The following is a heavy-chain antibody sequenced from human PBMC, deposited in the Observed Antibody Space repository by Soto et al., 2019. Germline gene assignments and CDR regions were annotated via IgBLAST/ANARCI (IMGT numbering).Heavy chain of an antibody. V-gene: IGHV3-30-3*01. CDR1: GFTFSSYA. CDR2: ISYDGSNK. CDR3: ARRVIGSTRAFDI. J-gene: IGHJ3*02. D-gene: IGHD2-2*01. Sequence: PGVCLRLSCAASGFTFSSYAMHWVRQAPGKRLEWVAVISYDGSNKYYADSVKGRFTISRDNSKNTLYLQMNSLRAEDTAVYYCARRVIGSTRAFDIWGQGTMVTVSS.